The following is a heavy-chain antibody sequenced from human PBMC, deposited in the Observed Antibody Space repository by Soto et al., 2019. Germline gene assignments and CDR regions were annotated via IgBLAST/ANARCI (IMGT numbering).Heavy chain of an antibody. D-gene: IGHD3-22*01. V-gene: IGHV1-69*02. CDR3: ARSLLGDYYDSDGLDN. CDR1: GGPYSKYS. CDR2: IIPIFDIA. J-gene: IGHJ4*02. Sequence: QVQLVQSGTEVKNPGSSVTVSCKASGGPYSKYSISWVRQAPGQGLEWMGRIIPIFDIANYAQKFQGRVTITAYKSTSTVYMDLSSLRSEDTVVYYCARSLLGDYYDSDGLDNWGQGTLVTVSS.